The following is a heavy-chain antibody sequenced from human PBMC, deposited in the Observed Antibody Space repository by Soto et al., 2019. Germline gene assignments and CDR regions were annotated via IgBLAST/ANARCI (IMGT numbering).Heavy chain of an antibody. J-gene: IGHJ6*02. CDR1: GYTFTSYV. CDR3: ARDLVFMITVTTYYSCGMDV. D-gene: IGHD4-17*01. CDR2: ISAYNGNT. V-gene: IGHV1-18*01. Sequence: ASVKVSCKASGYTFTSYVISWVRQAPGQGLEWMGWISAYNGNTNYAQKLQGRVTMTTDTSTSTAYMELRSLRSDDTAVYYCARDLVFMITVTTYYSCGMDVWCQGIKVTFFS.